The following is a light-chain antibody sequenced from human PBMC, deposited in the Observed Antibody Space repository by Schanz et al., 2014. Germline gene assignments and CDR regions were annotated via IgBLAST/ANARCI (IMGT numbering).Light chain of an antibody. V-gene: IGLV2-23*02. Sequence: QSALTQPASVSGSPGQSITISCTGTSSDVGGYNYVSWYQQHPGKAPKLMIYDVGNRPSGVSNRISGSKSGNTASLTISGVQAEDEADYYCCSYAGSSTWVFGGGTKLTVL. CDR2: DVG. CDR3: CSYAGSSTWV. J-gene: IGLJ3*02. CDR1: SSDVGGYNY.